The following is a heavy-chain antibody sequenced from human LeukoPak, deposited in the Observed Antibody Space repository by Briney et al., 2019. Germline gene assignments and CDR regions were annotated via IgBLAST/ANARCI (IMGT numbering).Heavy chain of an antibody. D-gene: IGHD2-15*01. Sequence: QTGGTLRLSCAASGFTLSGFAMHWVRQAPGKGLEWVAVLLHDGSEKYYADSVKGRFTISRDTSKNMVYLQMNSLRAEETAVYYCARDRGQLFRYCSGGSCQGPFSYGMDVWGQGTTVTVSS. V-gene: IGHV3-30-3*01. CDR1: GFTLSGFA. CDR3: ARDRGQLFRYCSGGSCQGPFSYGMDV. CDR2: LLHDGSEK. J-gene: IGHJ6*02.